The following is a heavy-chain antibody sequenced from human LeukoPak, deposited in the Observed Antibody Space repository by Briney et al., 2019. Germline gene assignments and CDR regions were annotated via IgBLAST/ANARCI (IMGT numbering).Heavy chain of an antibody. D-gene: IGHD1-1*01. Sequence: GGSLRLSCAASGFTFSTYAMSWVRQAPGKGLEWVSIISGSGGSIYYADSVKGRFTISRDNSKNTLYLQMNNLRAEDTALYYCAKGRKTTGNDWFDPWGQGTLVTVSS. J-gene: IGHJ5*02. V-gene: IGHV3-23*01. CDR2: ISGSGGSI. CDR1: GFTFSTYA. CDR3: AKGRKTTGNDWFDP.